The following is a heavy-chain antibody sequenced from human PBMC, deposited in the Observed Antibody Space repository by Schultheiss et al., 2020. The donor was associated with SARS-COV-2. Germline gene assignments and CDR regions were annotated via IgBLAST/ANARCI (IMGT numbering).Heavy chain of an antibody. CDR2: IYYSGST. Sequence: ESLKISCAASGFTFSDSYMSWIRQPPGKGLEWIGYIYYSGSTNYNPSLKSRVTISVDTSKNQFSLKLSSVTAADTAVYYCARVSSSWYSVDYWGQGTLVTVSS. CDR1: GFTFSDSY. V-gene: IGHV4-59*01. CDR3: ARVSSSWYSVDY. J-gene: IGHJ4*02. D-gene: IGHD6-13*01.